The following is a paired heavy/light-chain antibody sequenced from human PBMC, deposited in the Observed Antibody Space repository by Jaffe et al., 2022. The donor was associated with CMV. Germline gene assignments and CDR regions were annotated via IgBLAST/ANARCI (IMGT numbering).Light chain of an antibody. CDR2: SNN. Sequence: QSVLTQPPSASGTPGQRVTISCSGSSSNIGSNTVNWYQQLPGTAPKLLIYSNNQRPSGVPDRFSGSKSGTSASLAISGLQSEDEADYYCAAWDDSLNGQGVFGGGTKLTVL. CDR3: AAWDDSLNGQGV. V-gene: IGLV1-44*01. J-gene: IGLJ3*02. CDR1: SSNIGSNT.
Heavy chain of an antibody. CDR1: GGTFSSYA. D-gene: IGHD2-15*01. CDR3: AREGGGCSGGSCYPGPLEYYMDV. V-gene: IGHV1-69*09. CDR2: IIPILGIA. Sequence: QVQLVQSGAEVKKPGSSVKVSCKASGGTFSSYAISWVRQAPGQGLEWMGRIIPILGIANYAQKFQGRVTITADKSTSTAYMELSSLRSEDTAVYYCAREGGGCSGGSCYPGPLEYYMDVWGKGTTVTVSS. J-gene: IGHJ6*03.